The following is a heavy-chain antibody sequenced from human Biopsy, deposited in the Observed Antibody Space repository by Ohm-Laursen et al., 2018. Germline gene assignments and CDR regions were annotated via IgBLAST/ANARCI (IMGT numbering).Heavy chain of an antibody. CDR3: ATKLTGYFHH. V-gene: IGHV1-69*06. J-gene: IGHJ1*01. CDR1: EGTFSNYG. CDR2: NIPILGTG. Sequence: GSSVKVSCKAPEGTFSNYGVNWVRQAPGQGLEWLRGNIPILGTGNYAQKFQDRVTVAADTSTSTATMELRSLRSDDTAVYYCATKLTGYFHHWGQGTLVIVSS. D-gene: IGHD3-9*01.